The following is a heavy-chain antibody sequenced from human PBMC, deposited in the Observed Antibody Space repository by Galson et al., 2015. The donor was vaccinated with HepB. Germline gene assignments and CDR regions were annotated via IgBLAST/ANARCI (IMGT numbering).Heavy chain of an antibody. CDR2: ISYDGNNK. CDR3: ARGTSARRGVVVPGTTPYYYYGMDV. CDR1: GFIFRSYA. J-gene: IGHJ6*02. V-gene: IGHV3-30*04. Sequence: SLRLSCAASGFIFRSYAMHWVRQAPGKGLEWVAVISYDGNNKYYAASVKGRFSISRDNSKNTLFLQMNSLRAEETAVYYCARGTSARRGVVVPGTTPYYYYGMDVWGQGTTVAVSS. D-gene: IGHD2-2*01.